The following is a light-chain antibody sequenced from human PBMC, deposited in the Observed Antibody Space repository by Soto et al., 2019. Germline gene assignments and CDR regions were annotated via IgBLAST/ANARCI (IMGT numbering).Light chain of an antibody. CDR2: AAS. Sequence: IQLTQSPSSLSASVGDRVTITCRASQDISSYLAWYQQRPGKAPKLLIYAASTLQRGAPSRFSGSGSGTDFTLTISSLQSEDFAVYYCQQYNNWPPLTFGGGTKVEIK. CDR3: QQYNNWPPLT. V-gene: IGKV1-9*01. J-gene: IGKJ4*01. CDR1: QDISSY.